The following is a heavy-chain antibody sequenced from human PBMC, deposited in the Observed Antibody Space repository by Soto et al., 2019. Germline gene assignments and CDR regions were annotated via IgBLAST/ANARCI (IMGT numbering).Heavy chain of an antibody. CDR1: GGSISSGGYY. CDR2: IYYSGST. J-gene: IGHJ5*02. Sequence: SEPLSLTCTVSGGSISSGGYYWSWIRQHPGKGLEWIGYIYYSGSTYYNPSLKSRVTISVDTSKNQFSLKLSSVTAADTAVYYCARTYSSSSGLRWFDPWGQGTLVTVSS. V-gene: IGHV4-31*03. CDR3: ARTYSSSSGLRWFDP. D-gene: IGHD6-6*01.